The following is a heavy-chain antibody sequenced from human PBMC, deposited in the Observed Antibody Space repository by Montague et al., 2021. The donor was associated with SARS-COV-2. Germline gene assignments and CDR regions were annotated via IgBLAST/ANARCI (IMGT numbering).Heavy chain of an antibody. D-gene: IGHD3-10*01. CDR2: IHLGGST. V-gene: IGHV4-34*01. J-gene: IGHJ6*03. Sequence: SETLSLTCTVYGGSFSTYTYNWICKPPRTGLEWIGEIHLGGSTNSNSNPSSKVPISVDMSTTKFSLNLTPVAAADTAVYYCARLGDGVVPSPILGVGPYYSYYYMDFWGKGTTVTVSS. CDR1: GGSFSTYT. CDR3: ARLGDGVVPSPILGVGPYYSYYYMDF.